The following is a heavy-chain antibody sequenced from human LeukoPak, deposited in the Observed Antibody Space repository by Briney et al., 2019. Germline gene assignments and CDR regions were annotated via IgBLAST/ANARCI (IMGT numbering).Heavy chain of an antibody. CDR1: GFTFRSYS. J-gene: IGHJ4*02. D-gene: IGHD6-6*01. CDR2: TSTSGSYT. CDR3: ARHYSSSSAPDY. Sequence: GGSLRLSCAASGFTFRSYSMNWVRQAPGKGLEWVSSTSTSGSYTYYADSVKGRFTISRDNAKNSLYLQMNSLRAEDTAVYYCARHYSSSSAPDYWGQGTLVTVSS. V-gene: IGHV3-21*01.